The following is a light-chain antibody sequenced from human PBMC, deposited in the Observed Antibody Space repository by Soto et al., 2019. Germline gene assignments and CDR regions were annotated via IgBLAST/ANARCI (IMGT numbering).Light chain of an antibody. CDR1: QGISSF. V-gene: IGKV1-9*01. Sequence: IQMTQSPSFLSASAGDRVTITCRASQGISSFLAWYQQKPGRAPKLLIYAASTLQSGVPSRFSGSGSGTEFTLTITSLQPEDFATYYCQQLNFFPITFGQGTRLEI. CDR2: AAS. J-gene: IGKJ5*01. CDR3: QQLNFFPIT.